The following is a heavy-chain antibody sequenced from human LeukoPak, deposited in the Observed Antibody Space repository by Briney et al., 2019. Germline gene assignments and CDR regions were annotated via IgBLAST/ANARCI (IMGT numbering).Heavy chain of an antibody. Sequence: GASVKVSFKASGYTFTSYDINWVRQAPGQGLEWMGWMNPNSGNTGYAQKFQGRVTMTRNTSISTAYMELSSLRSEDTAVYYCARNIAAALDAFDIWGQGTMVTVSS. J-gene: IGHJ3*02. V-gene: IGHV1-8*01. CDR2: MNPNSGNT. CDR1: GYTFTSYD. D-gene: IGHD6-13*01. CDR3: ARNIAAALDAFDI.